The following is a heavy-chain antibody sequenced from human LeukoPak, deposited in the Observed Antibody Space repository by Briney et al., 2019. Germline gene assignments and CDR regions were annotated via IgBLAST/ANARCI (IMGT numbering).Heavy chain of an antibody. V-gene: IGHV4-39*01. CDR1: GGSISSSSYY. J-gene: IGHJ4*02. CDR3: ARHRIAVAPTPDYFDH. CDR2: IYYSGST. Sequence: NPSETLSLTCTVSGGSISSSSYYWGWIRQPPGKGLEWIASIYYSGSTYYNPSLKSRVTISVDTSKNQFSLKLSSVTAADTAAYYCARHRIAVAPTPDYFDHWGQGTLVTVSS. D-gene: IGHD6-19*01.